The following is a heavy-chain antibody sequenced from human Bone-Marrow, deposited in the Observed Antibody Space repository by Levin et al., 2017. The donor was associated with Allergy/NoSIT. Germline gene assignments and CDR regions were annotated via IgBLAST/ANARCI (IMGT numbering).Heavy chain of an antibody. J-gene: IGHJ5*02. CDR1: GFTFSSYS. CDR3: ARGDIVVVPAAMCP. V-gene: IGHV3-21*01. Sequence: GGSLRLSCAASGFTFSSYSMNWVRQAPGKGLEWVSSISSSSSYIYYADSVKGRFTISRDNAKNSLYLQMNSLRAEDTAVYYCARGDIVVVPAAMCPWGQGTLVTVSS. D-gene: IGHD2-2*01. CDR2: ISSSSSYI.